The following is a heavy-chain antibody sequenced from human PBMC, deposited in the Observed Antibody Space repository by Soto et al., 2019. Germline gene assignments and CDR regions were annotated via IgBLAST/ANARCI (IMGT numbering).Heavy chain of an antibody. J-gene: IGHJ3*01. V-gene: IGHV3-21*01. CDR3: ARYDAFKAFDL. Sequence: PGGSLRLSCAASGFTFISYSVNWVRQAPGKGLEWVASISSGSVYTDFADSVKGRFTISRDDVTNSVSLQMDSLRVEDTGIYYCARYDAFKAFDLWGQGTMVTVSS. CDR2: ISSGSVYT. D-gene: IGHD1-1*01. CDR1: GFTFISYS.